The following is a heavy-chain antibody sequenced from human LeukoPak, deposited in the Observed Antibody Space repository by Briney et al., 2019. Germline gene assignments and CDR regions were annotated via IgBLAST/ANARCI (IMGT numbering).Heavy chain of an antibody. V-gene: IGHV1-2*02. CDR1: GYTFTGYY. J-gene: IGHJ4*02. CDR3: ARGEVPAASFDY. D-gene: IGHD2-2*01. Sequence: ASVKVSCTASGYTFTGYYMHWVRQAPGQGLEWMGWINPNSGGTNYAQKFQGRVTMTRDTSISTAYMELSRLRSDDTAVYYCARGEVPAASFDYWGQGTLVTVSS. CDR2: INPNSGGT.